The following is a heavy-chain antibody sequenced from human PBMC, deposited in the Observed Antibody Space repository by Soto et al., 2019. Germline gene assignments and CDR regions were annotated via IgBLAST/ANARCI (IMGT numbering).Heavy chain of an antibody. J-gene: IGHJ6*02. Sequence: QVLLVQSGAEVKRPGASVKVSCKASGYTFSNYGITWVRQAPGHGLEWLGWVTAFNGDTNYAQNVRDRVTLTPDPQTETSYMELRSLRPDDTAVYYCARDGRVSFYYYGMDVWGQGTTVIVSS. CDR3: ARDGRVSFYYYGMDV. CDR2: VTAFNGDT. CDR1: GYTFSNYG. V-gene: IGHV1-18*01.